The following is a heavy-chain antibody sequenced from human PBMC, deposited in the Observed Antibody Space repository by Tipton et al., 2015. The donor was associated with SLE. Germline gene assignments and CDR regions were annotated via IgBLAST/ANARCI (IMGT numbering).Heavy chain of an antibody. CDR3: ARSRGANGPDY. CDR1: GYSFTSYG. V-gene: IGHV1-18*01. D-gene: IGHD4/OR15-4a*01. CDR2: ISAYNGNT. Sequence: QSGPEVKKPGESLKISCKGSGYSFTSYGISWVRQAPGQGLEWMGWISAYNGNTNYAQRLQGRVTMTTDTSTSTAYMELRSLTSDDTAVYYCARSRGANGPDYWGQGTLVTVSS. J-gene: IGHJ4*02.